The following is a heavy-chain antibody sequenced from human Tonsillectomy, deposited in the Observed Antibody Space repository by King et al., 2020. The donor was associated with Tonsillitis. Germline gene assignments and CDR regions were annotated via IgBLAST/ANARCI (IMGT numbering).Heavy chain of an antibody. D-gene: IGHD1-26*01. CDR1: VVSGSSNY. J-gene: IGHJ6*02. CDR3: ARGKLSGMEYGMDV. CDR2: IYSDGRT. V-gene: IGHV3-53*01. Sequence: VQLVESGGGLIQPGGSLRLSCAASVVSGSSNYMNWVRQAPGKGLEWVSVIYSDGRTYYADSVKGRFTISRDNSKNTLYLQMNSLRVEDTAVYYCARGKLSGMEYGMDVWGQGTTVIVSS.